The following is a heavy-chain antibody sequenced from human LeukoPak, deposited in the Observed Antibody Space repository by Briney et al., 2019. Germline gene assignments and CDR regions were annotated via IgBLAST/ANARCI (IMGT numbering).Heavy chain of an antibody. CDR3: ASSHLYGSSWYLSGRFDD. J-gene: IGHJ4*02. CDR1: GGSISSYY. Sequence: SETLSLTCTVSGGSISSYYWSWIRQPPGKGLEYIGYIYYSGSTNYNPSLKSRVTISVDTSKNQFSLKLSSVTAADTAVYYCASSHLYGSSWYLSGRFDDWGQGTLVTVSS. CDR2: IYYSGST. V-gene: IGHV4-59*01. D-gene: IGHD6-13*01.